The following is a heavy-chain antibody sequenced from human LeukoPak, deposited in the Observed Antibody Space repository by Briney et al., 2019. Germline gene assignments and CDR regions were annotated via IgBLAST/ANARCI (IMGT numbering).Heavy chain of an antibody. J-gene: IGHJ6*03. Sequence: SETLSLTCAVSGGSISSGGYSWSWIRQPPGKGLEWIGYIYHSGSTNYNPSLKSRVTISVDTSKNQFSLKLSSVTAADTAVYYCARRDCSGGSCYSSSYYYYYYYMDVWGKGTTVTVSS. CDR3: ARRDCSGGSCYSSSYYYYYYYMDV. CDR2: IYHSGST. CDR1: GGSISSGGYS. D-gene: IGHD2-15*01. V-gene: IGHV4-30-2*01.